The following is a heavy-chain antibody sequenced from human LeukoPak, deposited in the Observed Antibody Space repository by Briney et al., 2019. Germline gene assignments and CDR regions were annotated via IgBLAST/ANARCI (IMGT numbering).Heavy chain of an antibody. Sequence: GGSLRLSCAASGFKFSDHYIDWVRQAPGKGLEWVGRSRNKASSYTTEYAASVEGRFTISRDVSESSLYLQMNSLRTEDTAVYYCAILPGYSSGWYEVNYWGQGTLVTVSS. D-gene: IGHD6-13*01. J-gene: IGHJ4*02. CDR2: SRNKASSYTT. CDR1: GFKFSDHY. V-gene: IGHV3-72*01. CDR3: AILPGYSSGWYEVNY.